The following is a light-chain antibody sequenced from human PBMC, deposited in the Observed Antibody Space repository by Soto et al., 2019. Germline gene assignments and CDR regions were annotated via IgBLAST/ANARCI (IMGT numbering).Light chain of an antibody. Sequence: EIVLTQPPATLSLSPGERATLSCRASQSVSNNYLAWYQQKPGQAPRLLIYGASNRATGIPDRFSGSGSGTDFTLTISRLEPEDFAVYYCQQYGSSGTFGQGTKVDI. CDR2: GAS. CDR3: QQYGSSGT. CDR1: QSVSNNY. V-gene: IGKV3-20*01. J-gene: IGKJ1*01.